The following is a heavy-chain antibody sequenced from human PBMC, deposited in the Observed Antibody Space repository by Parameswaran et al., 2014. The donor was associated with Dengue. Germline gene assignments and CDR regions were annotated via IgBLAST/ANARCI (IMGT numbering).Heavy chain of an antibody. Sequence: GGSLRLSCAASGFTYNTQWMNWVRQASGKGLDWVANTNEDGSAKYYVDSVKGRFTISRDNARNSLYLQMNSLKVEDTAVYYCMTGGGHWGQGTLVTVSS. CDR2: TNEDGSAK. CDR3: MTGGGH. D-gene: IGHD3-10*01. V-gene: IGHV3-7*01. CDR1: GFTYNTQW. J-gene: IGHJ4*02.